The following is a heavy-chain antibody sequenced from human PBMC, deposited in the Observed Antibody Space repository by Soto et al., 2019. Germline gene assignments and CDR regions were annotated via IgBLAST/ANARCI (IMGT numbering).Heavy chain of an antibody. J-gene: IGHJ6*02. Sequence: QMQLVQSGPEVKKPGTSVKVSCKASGFTFTSTAMQWVRQARGQRLEWIGWIVVGSGNTNYAQKFQERVTITRDMXPXTAYMELSSLRSEDTAVYYCATTYDDILTSLNGMDVWGQGTTVTVSS. CDR3: ATTYDDILTSLNGMDV. CDR1: GFTFTSTA. D-gene: IGHD3-9*01. V-gene: IGHV1-58*02. CDR2: IVVGSGNT.